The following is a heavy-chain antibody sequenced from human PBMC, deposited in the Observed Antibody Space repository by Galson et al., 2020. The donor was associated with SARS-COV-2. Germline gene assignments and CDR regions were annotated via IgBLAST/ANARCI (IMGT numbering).Heavy chain of an antibody. J-gene: IGHJ6*03. CDR3: SRRVSRIAVAGTDYYYDYMGV. Sequence: ASVKVSCKASGYTFTSHGISWVRQAPGQGLEWMGWNSAYNGNTNYAQKLQGRVTMTTDTSTSTAHMELRSLRSDDTAVYYCSRRVSRIAVAGTDYYYDYMGVWCKGTTVTVSS. V-gene: IGHV1-18*01. D-gene: IGHD6-19*01. CDR1: GYTFTSHG. CDR2: NSAYNGNT.